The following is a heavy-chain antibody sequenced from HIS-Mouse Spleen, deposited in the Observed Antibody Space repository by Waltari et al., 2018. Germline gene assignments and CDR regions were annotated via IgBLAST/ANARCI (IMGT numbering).Heavy chain of an antibody. CDR3: AREIPYSSSWYDWYFDL. Sequence: QLQLQESGPGLVKPSETLSLTCTVSGGSISSSSYYWGWIRQPPGKGLEWMGSIYYSGSTYYNPSLKSRVTISVDTSKNRFSLKLSSVTAADTAVYYCAREIPYSSSWYDWYFDLWGRGTLVTVSS. J-gene: IGHJ2*01. CDR1: GGSISSSSYY. CDR2: IYYSGST. V-gene: IGHV4-39*07. D-gene: IGHD6-13*01.